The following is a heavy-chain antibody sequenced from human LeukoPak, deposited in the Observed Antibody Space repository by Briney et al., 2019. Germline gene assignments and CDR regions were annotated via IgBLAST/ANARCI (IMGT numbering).Heavy chain of an antibody. Sequence: GGSLRLSCAASGFTFSSYGMHWVRQAPGKGLEWVSSISSSSSYIYYADSVKGRFTISRDNAKNSLYLQMNSLRAEDTAVYYCAREDSGLVDYWGQGTLVTVSS. CDR2: ISSSSSYI. J-gene: IGHJ4*02. CDR1: GFTFSSYG. V-gene: IGHV3-21*01. D-gene: IGHD6-25*01. CDR3: AREDSGLVDY.